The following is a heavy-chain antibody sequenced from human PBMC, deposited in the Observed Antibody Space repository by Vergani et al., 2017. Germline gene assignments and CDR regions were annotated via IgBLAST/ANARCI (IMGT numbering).Heavy chain of an antibody. CDR2: INHSGST. D-gene: IGHD2-21*02. CDR1: GGSFSGYY. CDR3: ARELSYWGGDCYPPYYYYGMDV. V-gene: IGHV4-34*01. Sequence: QVQLQQWGAGLLKPSETLSLTCAVYGGSFSGYYWSWIRQPPGKGLEWIGEINHSGSTNYNPSLKSRVTISVDTSKNQFSLKLSSVTAAATAVYYCARELSYWGGDCYPPYYYYGMDVWGQGTTVTVSS. J-gene: IGHJ6*02.